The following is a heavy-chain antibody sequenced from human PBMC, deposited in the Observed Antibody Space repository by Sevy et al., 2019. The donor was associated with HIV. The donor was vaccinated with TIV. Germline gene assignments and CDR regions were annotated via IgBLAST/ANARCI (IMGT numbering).Heavy chain of an antibody. CDR1: EFTFSDYY. CDR2: ISTGSTYT. D-gene: IGHD5-18*01. J-gene: IGHJ4*02. V-gene: IGHV3-11*06. Sequence: GGSLRLSCVASEFTFSDYYMSWIRQAPGKGLEWVSYISTGSTYTNYADSVKGRFTVSRDNSENSLYLQMNSLRAEDTAVYYCARVRYNYGSYYFDYWGQGTLVTVSS. CDR3: ARVRYNYGSYYFDY.